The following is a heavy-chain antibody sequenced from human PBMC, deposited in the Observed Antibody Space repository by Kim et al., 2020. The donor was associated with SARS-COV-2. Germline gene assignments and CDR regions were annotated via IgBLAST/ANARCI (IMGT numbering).Heavy chain of an antibody. CDR2: IYSGGST. J-gene: IGHJ5*02. D-gene: IGHD2-15*01. V-gene: IGHV3-53*01. Sequence: GGSLRLSCAASGFTVSSNYMSWVRQAPGKGLEWVSIIYSGGSTYYADSVKGRFTLSRDNSKNTLYLQMNSLRAEDTAVYYCARGVPYSTNWFDPWGQGTLVTVSS. CDR3: ARGVPYSTNWFDP. CDR1: GFTVSSNY.